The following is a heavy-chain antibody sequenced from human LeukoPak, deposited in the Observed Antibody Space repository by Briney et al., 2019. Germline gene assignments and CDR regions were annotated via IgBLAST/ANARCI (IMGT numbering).Heavy chain of an antibody. CDR1: GYSISSGYY. D-gene: IGHD5-24*01. CDR2: IYHSGST. Sequence: SETLSLTCTVSGYSISSGYYWGWIRQPPGKGLEWIGSIYHSGSTYYNPSLKSRVTISVDTSKNQFSLKLSSVTAADTAVYYCARVRRGRWLQPHWYFDLWGRGTLVTVSS. CDR3: ARVRRGRWLQPHWYFDL. J-gene: IGHJ2*01. V-gene: IGHV4-38-2*02.